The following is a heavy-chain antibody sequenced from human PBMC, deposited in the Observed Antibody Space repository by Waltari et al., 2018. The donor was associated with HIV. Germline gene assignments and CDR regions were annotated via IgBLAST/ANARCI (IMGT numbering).Heavy chain of an antibody. J-gene: IGHJ4*02. V-gene: IGHV4-39*07. CDR3: ARRDRYGDAPRDY. Sequence: QLQLQESGPGLVKPSETLSLTCTVSGGSISSSSYYWGWIRQPPGKGLEWIGSIYYSGSTYYNPSLKSRVTISVDTSKNQFSLKLSSVTAADTAVYYCARRDRYGDAPRDYWGQGTLVTVSS. D-gene: IGHD4-17*01. CDR2: IYYSGST. CDR1: GGSISSSSYY.